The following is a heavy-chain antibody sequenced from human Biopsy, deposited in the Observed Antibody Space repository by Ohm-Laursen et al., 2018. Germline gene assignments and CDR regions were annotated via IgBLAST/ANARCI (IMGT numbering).Heavy chain of an antibody. D-gene: IGHD2-15*01. CDR3: VSFLKDLNMAV. CDR1: GFTFTAYW. CDR2: IKRVGSWT. J-gene: IGHJ6*02. V-gene: IGHV3-74*01. Sequence: SLRLSCAASGFTFTAYWMYWVRQVPGKGLVWVSHIKRVGSWTNYADSVKGRFTISRDNAKNTLYLQMNSLRAEDTAVYYCVSFLKDLNMAVWGQGTTVTVSS.